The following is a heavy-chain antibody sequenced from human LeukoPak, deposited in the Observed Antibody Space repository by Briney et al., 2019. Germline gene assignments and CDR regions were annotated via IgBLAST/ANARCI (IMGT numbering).Heavy chain of an antibody. CDR1: GGSISSGSYY. CDR3: ARARYYYYMDV. J-gene: IGHJ6*03. CDR2: IYYSGST. V-gene: IGHV4-61*10. Sequence: SETLSLTCTVSGGSISSGSYYWSWIRQPAGKGLEWIGNIYYSGSTNYNPSLKSRVTISVDTSKNQFSLKLSSVSAADTAVYYCARARYYYYMDVWGKGTTVTVSS.